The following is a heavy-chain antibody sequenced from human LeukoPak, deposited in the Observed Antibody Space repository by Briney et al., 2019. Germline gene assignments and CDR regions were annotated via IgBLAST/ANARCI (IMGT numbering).Heavy chain of an antibody. D-gene: IGHD2-15*01. CDR3: ARARAYCSGGRGYCYYYYMDV. V-gene: IGHV1-2*02. CDR1: GYTFTGYY. Sequence: ASVKVSCKASGYTFTGYYMHWVRQAPGQGLEWMGWINPNSGGTNYAQKFQGRVTMTRDTSISTAYMELSRLRSDDTAVYYCARARAYCSGGRGYCYYYYMDVWGKGTTVTISS. CDR2: INPNSGGT. J-gene: IGHJ6*03.